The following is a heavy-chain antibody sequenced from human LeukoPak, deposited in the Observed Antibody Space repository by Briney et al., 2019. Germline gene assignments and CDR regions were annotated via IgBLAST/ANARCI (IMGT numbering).Heavy chain of an antibody. J-gene: IGHJ3*02. CDR2: IYPGDSDT. CDR3: ARQSSTRSPFDI. V-gene: IGHV5-51*01. D-gene: IGHD2-2*01. Sequence: GESLKISCKGSGYSFTSYWIGWLRQMPGKGLEWMGVIYPGDSDTRYSPSFEGQVTISADKSTSTAYLQWSSLKASDSAMYYCARQSSTRSPFDIWGQGTMVTVSP. CDR1: GYSFTSYW.